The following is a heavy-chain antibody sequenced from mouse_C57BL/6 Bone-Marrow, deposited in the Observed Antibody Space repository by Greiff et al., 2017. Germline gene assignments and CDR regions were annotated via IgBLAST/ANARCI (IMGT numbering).Heavy chain of an antibody. V-gene: IGHV1-69*01. Sequence: QVQLQQPGAELVMPGASVKLSCKASGYTFTSYWMHWVKQRPGQGLEWIGEIDPSDSYTNYNQKFKGKSTLTVDKSSSTAYMQLRSLTSEDSAVYYCARDSKYVWFAYWGRGALVTVSA. D-gene: IGHD2-5*01. CDR3: ARDSKYVWFAY. CDR1: GYTFTSYW. CDR2: IDPSDSYT. J-gene: IGHJ3*01.